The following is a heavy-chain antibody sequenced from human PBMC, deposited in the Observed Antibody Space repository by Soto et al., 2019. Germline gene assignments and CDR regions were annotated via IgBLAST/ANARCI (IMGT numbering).Heavy chain of an antibody. CDR2: IIPVFGIV. D-gene: IGHD6-19*01. J-gene: IGHJ6*02. CDR3: ASGRIVVVGSRAYYGMDV. V-gene: IGHV1-69*01. CDR1: GGTPSNSA. Sequence: QVQLVQSGAEVKKPGASVRVSCTASGGTPSNSAFSWVRQAPGQGLEWMGGIIPVFGIVKYAQNLEGRVTITADESTNTAYMELSSLRYDDRAVYYCASGRIVVVGSRAYYGMDVWGQGTTVTVSS.